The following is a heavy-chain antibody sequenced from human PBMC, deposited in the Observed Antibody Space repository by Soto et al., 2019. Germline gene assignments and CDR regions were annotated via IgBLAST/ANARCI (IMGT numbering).Heavy chain of an antibody. V-gene: IGHV1-69*13. CDR2: IMPIFGTA. CDR1: GGTFSSYA. J-gene: IGHJ6*02. D-gene: IGHD6-6*01. CDR3: ARSLAARPGYYYYYGMDV. Sequence: SVKVSCKASGGTFSSYAISWVRQAPGQGLEWMGGIMPIFGTANYAQKFQGRVTITADESTSTAYMELSSLRSEDTAVYYCARSLAARPGYYYYYGMDVWGQGTTVTVSS.